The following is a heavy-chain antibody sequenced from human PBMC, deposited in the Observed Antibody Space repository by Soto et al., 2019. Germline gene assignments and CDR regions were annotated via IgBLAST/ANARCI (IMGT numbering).Heavy chain of an antibody. J-gene: IGHJ4*02. V-gene: IGHV3-48*01. D-gene: IGHD2-21*01. CDR3: ARDQDGDSSIFDY. Sequence: EVQLVESGGGLVQPGGSLRLSCSASGFTFSTYSLNWVRQAPGKGLEWVSYITSHSTTIFYADSVKGRFTISRDNAKNSLYLQTNSLRAEDTAVYYCARDQDGDSSIFDYWGQGALVTVSS. CDR1: GFTFSTYS. CDR2: ITSHSTTI.